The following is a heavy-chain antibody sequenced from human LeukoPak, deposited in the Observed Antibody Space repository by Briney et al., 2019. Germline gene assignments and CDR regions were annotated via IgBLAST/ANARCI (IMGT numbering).Heavy chain of an antibody. Sequence: SETLSLTYAVYGGSFSGYYWSWIRQPPGKGLEWIGEINHSGSTNYNPSLKSRVTISVDTSKNQFSLKLSSVTAADTAVYYCARGGWALSRFDPWGQGTLVTVSS. V-gene: IGHV4-34*01. CDR3: ARGGWALSRFDP. CDR1: GGSFSGYY. J-gene: IGHJ5*02. CDR2: INHSGST. D-gene: IGHD1-26*01.